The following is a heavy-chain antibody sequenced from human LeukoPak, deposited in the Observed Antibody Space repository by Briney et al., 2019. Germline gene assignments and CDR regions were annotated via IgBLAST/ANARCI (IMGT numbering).Heavy chain of an antibody. CDR1: GYTFTNYY. D-gene: IGHD3-22*01. J-gene: IGHJ4*02. Sequence: ASVKVSCKASGYTFTNYYIHWVRQAPGQGRECVGIINPTGGSTNYAQKFQGRVSMTRDTSTSTMYMELSSLTSDDTAVYYCARAGGRNYYDSSGYFYGAADYWGQGTLVTVSS. CDR2: INPTGGST. V-gene: IGHV1-46*01. CDR3: ARAGGRNYYDSSGYFYGAADY.